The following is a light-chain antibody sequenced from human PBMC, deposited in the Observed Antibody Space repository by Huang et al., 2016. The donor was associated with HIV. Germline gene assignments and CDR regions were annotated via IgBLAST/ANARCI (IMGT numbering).Light chain of an antibody. V-gene: IGKV2-28*01. Sequence: DFVLTQSPLSLPVTSGEPASISCRSSQSLLHNNGYSYVDWYVQKPGQSPQLLIYLASNRAPGFPDMFSGSGSGVDFALKISRVEAEDVGVYYCMQTLQTPYTFGQGTKLEIK. J-gene: IGKJ2*01. CDR3: MQTLQTPYT. CDR1: QSLLHNNGYSY. CDR2: LAS.